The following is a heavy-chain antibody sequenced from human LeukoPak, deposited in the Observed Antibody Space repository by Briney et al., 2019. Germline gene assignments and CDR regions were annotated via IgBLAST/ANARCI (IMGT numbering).Heavy chain of an antibody. V-gene: IGHV4-30-4*01. J-gene: IGHJ4*02. CDR3: ARRRGYSYGNFDS. Sequence: SETLSLTCTVSGGSISSGGYYWSWIRQAPGKGLEWIGYTYYSGSTYYNPSLKSRVTISVDTSVNQFSLKLSSVTAADTAVYYCARRRGYSYGNFDSWGQGTLVTVSS. D-gene: IGHD5-18*01. CDR2: TYYSGST. CDR1: GGSISSGGYY.